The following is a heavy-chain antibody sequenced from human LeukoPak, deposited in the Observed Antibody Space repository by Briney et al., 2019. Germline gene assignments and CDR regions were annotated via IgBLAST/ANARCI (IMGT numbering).Heavy chain of an antibody. CDR1: GGSISSSSYY. Sequence: MTSETLSLTCTISGGSISSSSYYWGWIRQPPGKGLEWIGSIYYSGSTYYNPSLKSRVTISVDTSKNQFSLKLSSVTAADTAVYYCARGKWELLTYYYYYMDVWGKGTTVTVSS. CDR3: ARGKWELLTYYYYYMDV. V-gene: IGHV4-39*01. J-gene: IGHJ6*03. CDR2: IYYSGST. D-gene: IGHD1-26*01.